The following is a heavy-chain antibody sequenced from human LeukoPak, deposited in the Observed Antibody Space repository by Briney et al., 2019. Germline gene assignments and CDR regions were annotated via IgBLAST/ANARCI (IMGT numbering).Heavy chain of an antibody. D-gene: IGHD2-15*01. CDR2: ISSSSSYI. V-gene: IGHV3-21*04. CDR1: GFTFSSYS. Sequence: GGSLRLSCAASGFTFSSYSMNWVRQAPGKGLEWVSSISSSSSYIYYADSVKGRFTISRDNAKNSLYLQMNSLRTEDAAIYYCAKAPATSCRGAFCYPLDSWGQGTLVTVSS. J-gene: IGHJ4*02. CDR3: AKAPATSCRGAFCYPLDS.